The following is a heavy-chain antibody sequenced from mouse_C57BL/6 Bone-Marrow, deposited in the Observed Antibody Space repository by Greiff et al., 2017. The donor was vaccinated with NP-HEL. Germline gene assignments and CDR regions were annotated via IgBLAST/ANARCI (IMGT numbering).Heavy chain of an antibody. CDR2: IYPGDGDT. V-gene: IGHV1-82*01. Sequence: VQLQESGPELVKPGAPVKISCKASGYAFSSSWMNWVKQRPGKGLEWIGRIYPGDGDTNYNGKFKGKATLTADKSSSTAYMQLSSLTSEDSAVYFCARSAYYGNPDYWGQGTTLTVSS. J-gene: IGHJ2*01. CDR3: ARSAYYGNPDY. D-gene: IGHD2-10*01. CDR1: GYAFSSSW.